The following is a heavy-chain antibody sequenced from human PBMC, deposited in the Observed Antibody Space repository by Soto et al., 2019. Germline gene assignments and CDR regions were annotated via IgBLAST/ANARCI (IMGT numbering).Heavy chain of an antibody. V-gene: IGHV4-39*01. Sequence: SETLSLTCTVSGGSISSSSYYWGWIRQPPGKGLEWIGSIYYSGSTYYNPSLKSRVTISVDTSKNQFSLKLSSVTAADTAVYYCAALGYYYDSSGYYFDYWGQGTLVTVSS. D-gene: IGHD3-22*01. J-gene: IGHJ4*02. CDR3: AALGYYYDSSGYYFDY. CDR2: IYYSGST. CDR1: GGSISSSSYY.